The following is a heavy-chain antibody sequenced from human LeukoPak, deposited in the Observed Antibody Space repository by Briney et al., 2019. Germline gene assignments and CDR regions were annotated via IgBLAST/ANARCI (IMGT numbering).Heavy chain of an antibody. CDR2: IYHRGST. CDR1: GYSISNGYY. D-gene: IGHD3-10*01. CDR3: ARSRLWFGELLRFYYFDY. J-gene: IGHJ4*02. Sequence: KPSETLSLTCTVSGYSISNGYYWGWIRQPPGKGLEWVGSIYHRGSTYYNPSLRSRVTISVDTSKNQFSLKLSSVTAADTAVYYCARSRLWFGELLRFYYFDYWGQGTLVTVSS. V-gene: IGHV4-38-2*02.